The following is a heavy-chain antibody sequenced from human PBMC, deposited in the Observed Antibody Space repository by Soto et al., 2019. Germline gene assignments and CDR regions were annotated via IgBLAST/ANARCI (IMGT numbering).Heavy chain of an antibody. CDR1: GFTFSTYG. D-gene: IGHD2-15*01. V-gene: IGHV3-21*01. J-gene: IGHJ5*02. CDR2: ISDSGHYI. CDR3: ARRRFALSYSGSHWFYR. Sequence: GGSLRLSCAASGFTFSTYGMNWVRQAPGKGLEWLSSISDSGHYIYYADSVKGRFTISRDNAKNSLFLQMNSLRGEDTAVYYCARRRFALSYSGSHWFYRWGHGTRFTVAS.